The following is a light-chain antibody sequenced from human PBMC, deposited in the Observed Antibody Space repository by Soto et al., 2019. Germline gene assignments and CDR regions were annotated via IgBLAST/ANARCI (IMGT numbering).Light chain of an antibody. V-gene: IGLV2-14*01. CDR1: SSDVGGYNY. Sequence: QSALTQPASVSGSPGQSITISCTGTSSDVGGYNYVSWYQQHPGKAPQLMIYDVSNRPSGVSNRFSGSKSGNTASLTISGLQAEDEADYYCSSYTSSSTSEVFGGGTKLTVL. CDR2: DVS. J-gene: IGLJ2*01. CDR3: SSYTSSSTSEV.